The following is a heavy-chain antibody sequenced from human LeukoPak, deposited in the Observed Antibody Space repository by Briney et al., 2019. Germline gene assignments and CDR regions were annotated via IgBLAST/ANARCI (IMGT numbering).Heavy chain of an antibody. CDR2: INPSGGSS. V-gene: IGHV1-46*01. Sequence: GASVKDSCKASGYTFTSYYMHWVRQAPGQGLEWMGIINPSGGSSSYAQKFQGRVTMTRDTSTSTVYMALSSLRSEDTAVYYCARGYSSGWYGVDYWGQGTLVTVSS. CDR1: GYTFTSYY. J-gene: IGHJ4*02. CDR3: ARGYSSGWYGVDY. D-gene: IGHD6-19*01.